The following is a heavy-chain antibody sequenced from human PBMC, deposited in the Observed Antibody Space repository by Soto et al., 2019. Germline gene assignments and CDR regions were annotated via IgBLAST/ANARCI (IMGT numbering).Heavy chain of an antibody. J-gene: IGHJ4*02. CDR3: VRVLYDSGVVDF. Sequence: QLVESGGGLFQAGGSTRLSCLASGFTVSRYDMAWVRQAPGKVLEWASIIQTGGATYYTDSAQGRFTISRDNSRNTVYLQMSSLRVEDTGVYSCVRVLYDSGVVDFWGQGSPITV. CDR2: IQTGGAT. CDR1: GFTVSRYD. D-gene: IGHD5-12*01. V-gene: IGHV3-53*01.